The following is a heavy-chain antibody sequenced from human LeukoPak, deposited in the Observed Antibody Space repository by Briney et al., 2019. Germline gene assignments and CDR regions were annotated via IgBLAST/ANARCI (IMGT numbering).Heavy chain of an antibody. CDR2: IYYSGST. D-gene: IGHD3-10*01. CDR3: ARQVPGREWFGEFVPPRDY. Sequence: SETLSLTCTVFGGSISSSSYYWGWIRQPPGKGLEWIGSIYYSGSTYYNPSLKSRVTISVDTSKNQFSLKLSSVTAADTAVYYCARQVPGREWFGEFVPPRDYWGQGTLVTVSS. J-gene: IGHJ4*02. V-gene: IGHV4-39*01. CDR1: GGSISSSSYY.